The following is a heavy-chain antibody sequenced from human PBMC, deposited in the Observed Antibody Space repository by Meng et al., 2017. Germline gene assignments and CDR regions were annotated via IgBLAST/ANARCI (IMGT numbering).Heavy chain of an antibody. CDR2: IYHSGST. Sequence: SETLSLTCTVSGYSISSGYYWGWIRQPPGKGLEWIGSIYHSGSTYYNPSLKSRVTISVDTSKNQFSLKLSSVTAADTAVYYCARDPMTTDIWGQGTLVTVSS. J-gene: IGHJ4*02. CDR1: GYSISSGYY. CDR3: ARDPMTTDI. D-gene: IGHD4-17*01. V-gene: IGHV4-38-2*02.